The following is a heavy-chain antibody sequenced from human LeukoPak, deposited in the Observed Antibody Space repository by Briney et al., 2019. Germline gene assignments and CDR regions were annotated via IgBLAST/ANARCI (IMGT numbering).Heavy chain of an antibody. CDR3: ARDPITPFFVEGVVAATPYFDY. Sequence: GASVKVSCKASGGTFISYAISSVRHAPGQGREGMGWSIPIFGTVNYAHKFQSRVTITTDESTSTAYMELSRMRSEDTAVYYCARDPITPFFVEGVVAATPYFDYWGQGTLVTVSS. CDR2: SIPIFGTV. J-gene: IGHJ4*02. D-gene: IGHD2-15*01. V-gene: IGHV1-69*05. CDR1: GGTFISYA.